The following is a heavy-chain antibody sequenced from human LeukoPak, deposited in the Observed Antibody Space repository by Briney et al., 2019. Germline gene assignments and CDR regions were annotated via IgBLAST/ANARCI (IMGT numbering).Heavy chain of an antibody. Sequence: GGSLRLSCAASGFTFSSYAMHWVRQAPGKGLEYVSAISGNGGSTYYADSVKGRFTISGDNSKNTPYLQMSSLRAEDTAVYYCVKDPYGGNSFMIWGQGTLVTVSS. J-gene: IGHJ4*02. CDR1: GFTFSSYA. V-gene: IGHV3-64D*06. D-gene: IGHD4-23*01. CDR3: VKDPYGGNSFMI. CDR2: ISGNGGST.